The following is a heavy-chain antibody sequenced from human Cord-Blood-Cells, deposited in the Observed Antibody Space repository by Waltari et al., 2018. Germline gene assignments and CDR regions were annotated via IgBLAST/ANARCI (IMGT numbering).Heavy chain of an antibody. D-gene: IGHD6-13*01. J-gene: IGHJ4*02. CDR3: ARVGAAGDY. Sequence: QVPLQQWGPGLLQPPETLSLTCAAYVGSFSRHYLSWIRQPPGKGLEWIGEINHSGSTNYNPSLKSRVTIAVDTSKNQFSLKLSSVTAADTAVYYCARVGAAGDYWGQGTLVTVSS. V-gene: IGHV4-34*01. CDR2: INHSGST. CDR1: VGSFSRHY.